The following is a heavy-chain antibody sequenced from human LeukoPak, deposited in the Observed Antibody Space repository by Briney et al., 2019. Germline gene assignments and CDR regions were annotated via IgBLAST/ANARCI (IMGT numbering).Heavy chain of an antibody. V-gene: IGHV4-39*01. Sequence: KPSETLSLTCTVSGGSISSSSYYWGWIRQPPGKGLEWIGSIYYSGSTYYNPSLKSRVTISVDTSKNQFSLKLCSVTAADTAVYYCARQYGSWYTFYFQHWGQGTLVTVSS. CDR3: ARQYGSWYTFYFQH. D-gene: IGHD6-13*01. CDR2: IYYSGST. CDR1: GGSISSSSYY. J-gene: IGHJ1*01.